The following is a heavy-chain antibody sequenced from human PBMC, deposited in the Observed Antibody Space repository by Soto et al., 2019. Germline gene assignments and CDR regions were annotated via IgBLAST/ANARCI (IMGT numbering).Heavy chain of an antibody. CDR1: VYTLTSYY. D-gene: IGHD3-22*01. V-gene: IGHV1-2*04. CDR2: INPNSGGT. J-gene: IGHJ4*02. Sequence: SVKVACKASVYTLTSYYMHLVRQAPGQGLEWMGWINPNSGGTNYAQKFQGWVTMTRDTSISTAYMELSRLRSDDTAVYYWARADYYDSSGGDYWGQGTLVTVSS. CDR3: ARADYYDSSGGDY.